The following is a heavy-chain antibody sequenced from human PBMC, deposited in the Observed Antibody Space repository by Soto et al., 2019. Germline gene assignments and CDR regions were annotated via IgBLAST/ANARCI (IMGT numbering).Heavy chain of an antibody. Sequence: LXLSCSDSGIAFSSYAMHWVGQAPGKRLEYVSGVRGNGDPPFYADSVKGRFAISRDNSKNTLYLQMSSLSADDTAVYYCVKSRGGNNFDFFDWGQGALVTVSS. CDR2: VRGNGDPP. D-gene: IGHD5-12*01. V-gene: IGHV3-64D*06. CDR1: GIAFSSYA. CDR3: VKSRGGNNFDFFD. J-gene: IGHJ4*02.